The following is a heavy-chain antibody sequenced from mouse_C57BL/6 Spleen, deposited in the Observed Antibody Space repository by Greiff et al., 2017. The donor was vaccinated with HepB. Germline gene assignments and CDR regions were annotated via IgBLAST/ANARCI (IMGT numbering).Heavy chain of an antibody. CDR3: TRTAGLYGSSPWFAY. CDR1: GFNIKDDY. D-gene: IGHD1-1*01. CDR2: IDPENGDT. Sequence: EVQLQQSGAELVRPGASVKLSCTASGFNIKDDYMHWVKQRPEQGLEWIGWIDPENGDTEYASKFQGKATITADTSSNTAYLQRSSLTSEDTAVYYCTRTAGLYGSSPWFAYWGQGTLVTVSA. J-gene: IGHJ3*01. V-gene: IGHV14-4*01.